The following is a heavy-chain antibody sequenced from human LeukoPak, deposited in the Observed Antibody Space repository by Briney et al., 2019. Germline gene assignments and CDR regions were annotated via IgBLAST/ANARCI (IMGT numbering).Heavy chain of an antibody. V-gene: IGHV3-21*01. CDR3: ARESAAATFDY. CDR1: GSTFSSYS. Sequence: GGSLRLSCAASGSTFSSYSMNWVRQAPGKGLEWVSSISSSSSYIYYADSVKGRFTISRDDAKNSLYLQMNSLRAEDTAVYYCARESAAATFDYWGQGTLVTVSS. D-gene: IGHD6-13*01. CDR2: ISSSSSYI. J-gene: IGHJ4*02.